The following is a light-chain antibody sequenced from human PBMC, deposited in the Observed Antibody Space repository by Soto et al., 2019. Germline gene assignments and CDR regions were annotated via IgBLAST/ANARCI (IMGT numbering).Light chain of an antibody. Sequence: EIVLTQSPGTLSLSPGERATLSCRASQSVSSTYLAWYQHKPGQAPRLLFYDTSSRAAGIPDRFSGSGSATDFNLTISRLEPEDVAVYSCQQYGRTPYTFGQGTKLDIK. J-gene: IGKJ2*01. CDR2: DTS. CDR1: QSVSSTY. V-gene: IGKV3-20*01. CDR3: QQYGRTPYT.